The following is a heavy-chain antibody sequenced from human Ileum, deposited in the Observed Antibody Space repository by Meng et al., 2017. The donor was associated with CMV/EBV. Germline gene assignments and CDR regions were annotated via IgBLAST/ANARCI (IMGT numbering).Heavy chain of an antibody. J-gene: IGHJ4*02. D-gene: IGHD1-26*01. Sequence: VQVQGSGPVLGTPSVTLSRTCSVSGASTDNWWCRWVRQPAEQVLGWVELIQGIGNNVNTPPLKSGVTVSEDASKHKSLLTLTSMAAEDTATYYCAGSESDGGSWGYWGQGILVTVSS. CDR3: AGSESDGGSWGY. CDR1: GASTDNWW. V-gene: IGHV4-4*07. CDR2: IQGIGNN.